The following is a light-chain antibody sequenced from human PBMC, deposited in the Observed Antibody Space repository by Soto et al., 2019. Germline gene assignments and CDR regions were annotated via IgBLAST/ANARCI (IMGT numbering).Light chain of an antibody. CDR1: QGIRND. Sequence: DIQMTQSPSTLSASVGDRVTITCRSSQGIRNDLGWYQKKPGKAPKGLIYVATSLHSGVPSRFSGSGSGTEFTLTISNLQPEDFATYYCLQHNSFPWTFGQGTKVEIK. V-gene: IGKV1-17*02. CDR3: LQHNSFPWT. J-gene: IGKJ1*01. CDR2: VAT.